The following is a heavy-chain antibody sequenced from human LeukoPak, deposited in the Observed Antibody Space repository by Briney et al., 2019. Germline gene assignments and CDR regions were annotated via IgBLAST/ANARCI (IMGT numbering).Heavy chain of an antibody. CDR2: INPNSGGT. D-gene: IGHD6-19*01. CDR3: ARWESAWYVDY. V-gene: IGHV1-2*02. CDR1: GYIFTGYY. Sequence: ASVKVSCKASGYIFTGYYMHWVRQAPGQGLEWMGWINPNSGGTNSAQKFQGRVTMTRDTSISTAFMELDSLRSDDTAVYFCARWESAWYVDYWGQGTLVTVSS. J-gene: IGHJ4*02.